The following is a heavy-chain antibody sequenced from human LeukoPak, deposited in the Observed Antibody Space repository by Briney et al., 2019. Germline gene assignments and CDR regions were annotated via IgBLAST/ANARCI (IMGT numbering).Heavy chain of an antibody. CDR1: GFTFGDYA. CDR2: IRSKAYGGTT. Sequence: GGSLRLSCTASGFTFGDYAMSWVRQAPGKGLEWVGFIRSKAYGGTTEYAASVKGRFTISRDDSKSIAYLQMNSLKTEDTAVYYCTRAAMVCIRDGRCEGAFDYWGQGTLVTVSS. J-gene: IGHJ4*02. V-gene: IGHV3-49*04. D-gene: IGHD5-18*01. CDR3: TRAAMVCIRDGRCEGAFDY.